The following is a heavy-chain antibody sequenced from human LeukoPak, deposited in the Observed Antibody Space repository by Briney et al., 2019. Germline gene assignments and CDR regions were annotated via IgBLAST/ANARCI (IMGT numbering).Heavy chain of an antibody. D-gene: IGHD1-26*01. V-gene: IGHV4-4*02. CDR1: GGSISSNHW. CDR3: ARDPSAPWELLLDY. Sequence: SGTLSLTCAVSGGSISSNHWWSWVRQTPGKGLEWIGEIYHSGSTNYNPSLKSRVTISVDTSKNQFSLKLSSVTAADTAVYYCARDPSAPWELLLDYWGQGTLVTVSS. CDR2: IYHSGST. J-gene: IGHJ4*02.